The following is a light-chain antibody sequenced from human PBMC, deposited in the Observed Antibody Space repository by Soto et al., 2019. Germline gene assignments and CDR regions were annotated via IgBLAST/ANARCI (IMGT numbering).Light chain of an antibody. Sequence: QSALTQPPSASGSPGQSVSISCTGTSSDVGGYNYVSWYQQHPGKAPKLMIYQVNKRPSGVPDRFFGSKSGNTASLTVSGLQADDEADYYCGSYVGANNYVFGTGTKVTVL. V-gene: IGLV2-8*01. CDR3: GSYVGANNYV. CDR2: QVN. CDR1: SSDVGGYNY. J-gene: IGLJ1*01.